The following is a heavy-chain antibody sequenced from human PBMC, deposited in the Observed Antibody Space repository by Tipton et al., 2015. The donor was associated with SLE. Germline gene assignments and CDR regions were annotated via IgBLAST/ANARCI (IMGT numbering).Heavy chain of an antibody. D-gene: IGHD3-3*01. CDR3: ARDRLPEGRFLEWRDYCGLDV. CDR2: ISYDGSNK. CDR1: GFTFSIYA. Sequence: SLRLSCAASGFTFSIYAMSWVRQAPGKGLEWVALISYDGSNKYYADSVKGRFTISRDNSKNTVYLQMNSLRAEDTAVYYCARDRLPEGRFLEWRDYCGLDVWGQGTTVTVSS. V-gene: IGHV3-30-3*01. J-gene: IGHJ6*02.